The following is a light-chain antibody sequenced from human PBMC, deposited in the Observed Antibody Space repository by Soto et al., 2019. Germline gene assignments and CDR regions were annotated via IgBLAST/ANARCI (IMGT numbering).Light chain of an antibody. J-gene: IGLJ3*02. Sequence: QSVLTQPASVSGSPGQSITISCTGTSSDVGGYNSVSWYQQHPGKAPQLMIYDVSYRPSGVSDRFSGSKSGNTASLTVSGLRAEDEADYYCSSSASTATRVFGGGTKVTVL. CDR3: SSSASTATRV. CDR1: SSDVGGYNS. V-gene: IGLV2-14*01. CDR2: DVS.